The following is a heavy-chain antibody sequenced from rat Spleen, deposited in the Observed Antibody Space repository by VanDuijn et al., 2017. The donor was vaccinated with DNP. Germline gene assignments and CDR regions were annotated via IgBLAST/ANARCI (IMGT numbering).Heavy chain of an antibody. Sequence: QVQLQQSGAELATPGSSVKISCKASGYSFTTYYIGWIKQTTGQGLEYIGYIYTGSGGTNYNEKFKGKATLTVDKSSSTAFMQLSSLTPDDSAVYYCASSWVGVRGIWFAFWGQGTLVTVSS. CDR1: GYSFTTYY. CDR2: IYTGSGGT. V-gene: IGHV1-43*01. D-gene: IGHD4-3*01. J-gene: IGHJ3*01. CDR3: ASSWVGVRGIWFAF.